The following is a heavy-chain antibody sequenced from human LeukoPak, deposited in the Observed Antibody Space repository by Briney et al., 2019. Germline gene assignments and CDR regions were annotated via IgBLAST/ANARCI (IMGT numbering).Heavy chain of an antibody. J-gene: IGHJ4*02. CDR3: AKPTKMTTVVTAYFDY. Sequence: GGSLRLSCAASGFIFSSYAMSWVRQAPGKGLEWVSAIRGSGGSTYYADSVKGRFTISRDNSKNTLYLQMNSLRAEDTAVYYCAKPTKMTTVVTAYFDYWGQGTLVTVSS. CDR2: IRGSGGST. D-gene: IGHD4-23*01. CDR1: GFIFSSYA. V-gene: IGHV3-23*01.